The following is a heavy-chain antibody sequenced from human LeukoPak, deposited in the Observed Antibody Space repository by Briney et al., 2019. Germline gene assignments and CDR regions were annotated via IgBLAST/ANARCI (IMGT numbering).Heavy chain of an antibody. Sequence: GGSLRLSCAASGFTFSSYEMNWVRQAPGKGLEWVSCISSSGSTIYYADSVKGRFTISRDNAKNSLYLQMNSLRAEDTAVYYCARDSYYYDSSGYYYDAFDIWGQGTMVTVSS. J-gene: IGHJ3*02. CDR1: GFTFSSYE. D-gene: IGHD3-22*01. CDR2: ISSSGSTI. CDR3: ARDSYYYDSSGYYYDAFDI. V-gene: IGHV3-48*03.